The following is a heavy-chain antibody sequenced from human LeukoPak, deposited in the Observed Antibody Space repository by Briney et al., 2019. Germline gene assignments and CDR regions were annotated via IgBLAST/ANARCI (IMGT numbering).Heavy chain of an antibody. J-gene: IGHJ2*01. CDR3: ARDMRFGGFAEDWYFDL. CDR1: GFAFSSYS. Sequence: GGSLRLSCAASGFAFSSYSMNWVRQAPGKGLEWVSFIISDSSIRYYADSVKGRFTISRDNAKNTLFLQMNSLTVEDTAVYYCARDMRFGGFAEDWYFDLWGRGTLVTVSS. V-gene: IGHV3-48*01. CDR2: IISDSSIR. D-gene: IGHD4-23*01.